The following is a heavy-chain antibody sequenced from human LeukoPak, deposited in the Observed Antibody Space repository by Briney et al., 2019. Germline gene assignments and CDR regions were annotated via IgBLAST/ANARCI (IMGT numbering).Heavy chain of an antibody. V-gene: IGHV3-23*01. J-gene: IGHJ5*01. CDR3: ARESPVAATGRSWFDS. CDR1: GFTFTSYA. Sequence: GGSLRLSCAASGFTFTSYAMSWVRQAPGKGLEWVSTITGGGSTTYYADSVKGRFTISRDNSKNTLYLQMNSLRAEDTALYYCARESPVAATGRSWFDSWGQGTLVTVSS. D-gene: IGHD6-13*01. CDR2: ITGGGSTT.